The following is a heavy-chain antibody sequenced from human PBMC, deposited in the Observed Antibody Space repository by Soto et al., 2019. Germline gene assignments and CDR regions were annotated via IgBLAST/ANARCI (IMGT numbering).Heavy chain of an antibody. CDR3: ARSPRSSPYFDY. CDR1: GYTFSNFW. CDR2: IYPGDHET. D-gene: IGHD6-13*01. Sequence: PGESLKISCQCSGYTFSNFWIGWVRQLPGKGLEWMGIIYPGDHETRYSPSFHGKVTISADESINTAYLQWNSLEASDTAFYFCARSPRSSPYFDYWGQGALVTVSS. V-gene: IGHV5-51*01. J-gene: IGHJ4*02.